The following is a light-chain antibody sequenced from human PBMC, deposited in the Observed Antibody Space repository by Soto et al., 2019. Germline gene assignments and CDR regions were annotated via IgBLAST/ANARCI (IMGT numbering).Light chain of an antibody. CDR3: QQLSNYPPIT. CDR1: QGISSF. J-gene: IGKJ5*01. CDR2: AAS. V-gene: IGKV1-9*01. Sequence: IQLTESPSSLPASVGARVTITCRPSQGISSFLAWYQQKPGKAPKLVXYAASTLQSGVPSRFSGSGSGTDLTLTISSLQPEDFATYYCQQLSNYPPITFGQGTRLEIK.